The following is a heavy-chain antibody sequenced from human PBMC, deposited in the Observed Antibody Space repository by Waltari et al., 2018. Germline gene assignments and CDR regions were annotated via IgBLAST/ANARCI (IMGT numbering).Heavy chain of an antibody. CDR3: AHRGGSWTIDY. CDR1: GFSLSTSGVG. Sequence: QITLKESGPTLVKPTQTLTLTCTFSGFSLSTSGVGVGWIRQPPGKALEWLALIYWNDDKRYSPSLKSRLTSTKDTSKNQVVLTMTNMDPVDTATYYCAHRGGSWTIDYWGQGTLVTVSS. CDR2: IYWNDDK. J-gene: IGHJ4*02. V-gene: IGHV2-5*01. D-gene: IGHD2-15*01.